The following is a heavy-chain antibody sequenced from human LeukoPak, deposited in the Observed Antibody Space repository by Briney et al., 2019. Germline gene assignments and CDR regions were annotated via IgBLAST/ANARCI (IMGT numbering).Heavy chain of an antibody. CDR3: ARDRGGSYYRNWFDP. CDR2: INSDGSST. J-gene: IGHJ5*02. CDR1: GFTFSSYW. Sequence: GGSLRLSCAASGFTFSSYWMQWVRQAPGKGLVWVSRINSDGSSTSYADSVKGRFTISRDNAKNTLYLQMNSLRAEDTAVYYCARDRGGSYYRNWFDPWGQGTLVTVSS. V-gene: IGHV3-74*01. D-gene: IGHD1-26*01.